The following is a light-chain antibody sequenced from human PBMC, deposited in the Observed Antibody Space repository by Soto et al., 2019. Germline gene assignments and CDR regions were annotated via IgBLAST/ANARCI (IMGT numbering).Light chain of an antibody. V-gene: IGKV2-30*01. CDR3: MQGTPWPHKWT. CDR2: KVS. CDR1: QSLVYSDGNTY. J-gene: IGKJ1*01. Sequence: DGVMTQSPLSLPVTLGQPASISCRSSQSLVYSDGNTYLNWFQQSPGQSPRRVVYKVSNRDSGVTDRVNGSESGTDFTLKISTVDAEDVGVYYGMQGTPWPHKWTVGEGPKVEIK.